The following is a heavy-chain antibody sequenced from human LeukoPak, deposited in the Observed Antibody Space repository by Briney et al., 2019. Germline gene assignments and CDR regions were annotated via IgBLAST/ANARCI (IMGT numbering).Heavy chain of an antibody. CDR2: IYYSGST. CDR3: ARHEGRYYFDY. Sequence: PSETLSLTCAVSDDSIRSSAYYWGWIRQPPGKGLEWIGSIYYSGSTYYKPSLKSRVTISVDTSKNQFSLKQNSVTAADTAVYYCARHEGRYYFDYWGQGTLVTVSS. V-gene: IGHV4-39*01. J-gene: IGHJ4*02. CDR1: DDSIRSSAYY. D-gene: IGHD3-10*01.